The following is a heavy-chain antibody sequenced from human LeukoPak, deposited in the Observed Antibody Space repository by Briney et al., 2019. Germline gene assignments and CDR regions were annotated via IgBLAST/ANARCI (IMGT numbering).Heavy chain of an antibody. V-gene: IGHV1-2*06. CDR2: INPNSGGT. CDR1: GYTFTGYY. Sequence: AASVKVSCKASGYTFTGYYMHWVRQAPGQGLEWMGRINPNSGGTNYAQKFQGRVTMTRDTSISTAYMELSRLRSDDTAVYYCARRGYSYGYNWFDPWGQGTLVTVSS. D-gene: IGHD5-18*01. J-gene: IGHJ5*02. CDR3: ARRGYSYGYNWFDP.